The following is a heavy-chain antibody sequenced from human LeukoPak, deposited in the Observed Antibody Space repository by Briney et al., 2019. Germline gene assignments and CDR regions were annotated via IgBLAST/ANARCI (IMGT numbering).Heavy chain of an antibody. D-gene: IGHD3-22*01. CDR2: ISGSGGST. J-gene: IGHJ4*02. CDR1: GFTFSSYA. Sequence: GGSLRLSCAASGFTFSSYAMSWVRQAPGKGLEWVSAISGSGGSTYYADSVKGRFTISRDNSKNTLYLQMNSLRAEDTAVYYCAKPWWDSSGYLYYFDYWGQGTLVTVSS. V-gene: IGHV3-23*01. CDR3: AKPWWDSSGYLYYFDY.